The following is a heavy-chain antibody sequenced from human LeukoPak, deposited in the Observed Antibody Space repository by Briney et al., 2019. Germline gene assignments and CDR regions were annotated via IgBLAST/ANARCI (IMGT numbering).Heavy chain of an antibody. CDR1: AFTVSSNY. D-gene: IGHD1-1*01. CDR3: ARGHNWNDRGAFDI. Sequence: PGGSLRLSCAASAFTVSSNYMSWVRQAPRKGLEWVSAIYSGGSTYYADSVKGRFTISRDNSKNTLYLQMNSLRAEDTAVYYCARGHNWNDRGAFDIWGQGTMVTVSS. CDR2: IYSGGST. J-gene: IGHJ3*02. V-gene: IGHV3-53*01.